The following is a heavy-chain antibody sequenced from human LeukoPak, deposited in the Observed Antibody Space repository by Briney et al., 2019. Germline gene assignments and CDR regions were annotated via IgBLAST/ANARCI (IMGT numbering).Heavy chain of an antibody. CDR2: IYYSGST. Sequence: SETLSLTCTVSGGSISNYCWSWIRQPPGKGLEWIGYIYYSGSTNYNPSLKSRVTISVDTSKNQFSLKLSSVTAADTAVYYCARGISIDSWGQGTLVTVSS. V-gene: IGHV4-59*08. J-gene: IGHJ4*02. CDR3: ARGISIDS. CDR1: GGSISNYC. D-gene: IGHD2-2*01.